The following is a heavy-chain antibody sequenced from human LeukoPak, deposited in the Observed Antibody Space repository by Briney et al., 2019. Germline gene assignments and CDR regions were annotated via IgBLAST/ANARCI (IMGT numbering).Heavy chain of an antibody. V-gene: IGHV3-30*02. CDR3: AKGGTTVVTGLGY. CDR2: ISFDSSHE. Sequence: GGSLRLSCAASGFTFGSYGMHWVRQAPGKGLEWVAFISFDSSHEYYGDSMRGRFTISRDNSKNSLYLQMNSLRTEDTALYYCAKGGTTVVTGLGYWGQGTLVTVSS. D-gene: IGHD4-17*01. CDR1: GFTFGSYG. J-gene: IGHJ4*02.